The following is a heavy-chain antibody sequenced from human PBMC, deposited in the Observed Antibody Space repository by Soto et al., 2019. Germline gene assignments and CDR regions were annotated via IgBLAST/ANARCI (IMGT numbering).Heavy chain of an antibody. CDR2: ISTDGSST. Sequence: EVQLVESGGGLVQPGGSLRLSCAATGFTFSTYWMHWVRQGPGKGLVWVSRISTDGSSTNYADSVKGRFTISRDNAKSTLYLQMNSLRAEDTAVYYCARATGSNSPFDYWGKGSLVTVSS. V-gene: IGHV3-74*01. J-gene: IGHJ4*02. CDR3: ARATGSNSPFDY. CDR1: GFTFSTYW. D-gene: IGHD4-4*01.